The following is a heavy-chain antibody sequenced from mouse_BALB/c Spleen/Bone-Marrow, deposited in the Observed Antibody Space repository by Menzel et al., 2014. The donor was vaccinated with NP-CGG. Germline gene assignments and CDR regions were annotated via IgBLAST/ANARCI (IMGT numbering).Heavy chain of an antibody. V-gene: IGHV1S56*01. J-gene: IGHJ2*01. CDR3: ASRDSSGYVPDY. CDR1: GYTFTSYD. Sequence: VKLQESGPELVKPGALVKISCKASGYTFTSYDINWVKQRPGQGLEWIGWIYPGDGSTKYNEKFKGKATLTADKSSSTAYMQVSGLTSENSAVYFCASRDSSGYVPDYWGQGTTLTVSS. D-gene: IGHD3-2*01. CDR2: IYPGDGST.